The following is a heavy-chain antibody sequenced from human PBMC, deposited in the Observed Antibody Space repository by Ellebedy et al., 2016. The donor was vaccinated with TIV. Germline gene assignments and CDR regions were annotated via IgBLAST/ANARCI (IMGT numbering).Heavy chain of an antibody. D-gene: IGHD6-13*01. J-gene: IGHJ1*01. CDR1: GFTFSSYA. Sequence: PGGSLRLSCAASGFTFSSYAMSWVRQAPGKGLEWVSTISHTGSRTYYADSVEGRFTISRDTSKKTLYLQMNSLRAEDTAVYYCATAYSSSWYQHWGQGTLVTVSS. CDR2: ISHTGSRT. CDR3: ATAYSSSWYQH. V-gene: IGHV3-23*01.